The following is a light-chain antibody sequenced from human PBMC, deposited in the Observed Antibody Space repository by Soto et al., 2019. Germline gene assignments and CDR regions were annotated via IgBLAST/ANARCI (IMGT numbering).Light chain of an antibody. Sequence: EIVWTQSRATRSLSPGERATLSCRASESVSNYLAWYQQKPGQAPRLLIYDASNRASGIPARFSGGGSGTDFTLTISSLEPEDFAVYYCQQRSNWPRLTFGGGTKVDIK. CDR2: DAS. CDR1: ESVSNY. V-gene: IGKV3-11*01. CDR3: QQRSNWPRLT. J-gene: IGKJ4*01.